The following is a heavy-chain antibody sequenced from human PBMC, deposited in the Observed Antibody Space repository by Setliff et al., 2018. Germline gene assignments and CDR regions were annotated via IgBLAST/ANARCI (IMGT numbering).Heavy chain of an antibody. Sequence: TCTVSDDSFTSSRYYWGWIRQAPGSGLEWIGSISYSGTPYYNASVESRVTISIDTSRNQFSLEPRSVTVADTATYYCVRPGGTTVVARHFDYWGSGILVTVSS. CDR3: VRPGGTTVVARHFDY. V-gene: IGHV4-39*01. J-gene: IGHJ4*01. CDR2: ISYSGTP. CDR1: DDSFTSSRYY. D-gene: IGHD2-15*01.